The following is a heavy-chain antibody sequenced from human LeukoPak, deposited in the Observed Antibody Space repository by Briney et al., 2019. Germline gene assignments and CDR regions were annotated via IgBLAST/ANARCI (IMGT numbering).Heavy chain of an antibody. CDR3: AREYYYGSGSYYAL. J-gene: IGHJ4*02. V-gene: IGHV3-20*01. D-gene: IGHD3-10*01. CDR1: GFTFDDYG. Sequence: GGSLRLSCAASGFTFDDYGMSWVRHAPGKGLEWVSGINWNGGSTGYADSVKGRFTISRDNAKNSLYLQMNSLRAEDTALYHCAREYYYGSGSYYALWGQGTLVTVSS. CDR2: INWNGGST.